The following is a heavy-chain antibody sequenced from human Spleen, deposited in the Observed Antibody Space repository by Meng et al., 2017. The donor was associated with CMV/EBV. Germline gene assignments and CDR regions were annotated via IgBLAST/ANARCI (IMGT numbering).Heavy chain of an antibody. V-gene: IGHV1-69*05. CDR2: IIPIFSAT. CDR3: ASGAFSRSGYFPHYHYYYGMDV. CDR1: GGTFSLYA. J-gene: IGHJ6*02. D-gene: IGHD3-3*01. Sequence: SVKVSCKPSGGTFSLYAFSWVRQAPGQGLEWMGGIIPIFSATHYAQKFQGRVTITTDESTSTAYMELSSLRSEDTAVYYCASGAFSRSGYFPHYHYYYGMDVWGQGTTVTVSS.